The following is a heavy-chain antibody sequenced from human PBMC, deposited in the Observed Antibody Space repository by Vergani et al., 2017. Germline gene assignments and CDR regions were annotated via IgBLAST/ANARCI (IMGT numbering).Heavy chain of an antibody. CDR1: GYTFTSYG. D-gene: IGHD3-10*01. CDR2: ISAYNGNT. CDR3: ARAGITMVRGVQNWFDP. V-gene: IGHV1-18*04. J-gene: IGHJ5*02. Sequence: QVQLVQSGAEVKKPGASVKVSCKASGYTFTSYGISWVRQAPGQGLEWMGWISAYNGNTNYAQKLQGRVTMTPDTSTSTAYMELRSLRSDDTAVYYCARAGITMVRGVQNWFDPWGQGTLVTVSS.